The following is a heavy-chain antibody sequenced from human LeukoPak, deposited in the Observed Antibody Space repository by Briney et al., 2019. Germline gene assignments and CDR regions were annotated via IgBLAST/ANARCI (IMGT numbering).Heavy chain of an antibody. D-gene: IGHD6-13*01. CDR1: GFTFTSYV. V-gene: IGHV3-30*03. Sequence: SGGSLRLSRAASGFTFTSYVMHWVRQAPGKGLQWVALISYDGSNKYYADSVKGRFTISRDNSKNTLYLQMNSLRAEDTAVYYCARPRGAAAGTFGFDPWGQGTLVTVSS. J-gene: IGHJ5*02. CDR2: ISYDGSNK. CDR3: ARPRGAAAGTFGFDP.